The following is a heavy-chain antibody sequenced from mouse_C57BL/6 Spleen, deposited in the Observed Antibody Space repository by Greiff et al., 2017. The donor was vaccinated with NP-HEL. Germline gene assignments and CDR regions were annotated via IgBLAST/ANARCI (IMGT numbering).Heavy chain of an antibody. J-gene: IGHJ2*01. Sequence: EVKLMESGGDLVKPGGSLKLSCAASGFTFSSYGMSWVRQTPDKRLEWVATISSGGSYTYYPDSVKGRFTISRDNAKNTLYLQMSSLKSEDTAMYYCARHSYGDDYDYWGQGTTLTVSS. CDR2: ISSGGSYT. CDR3: ARHSYGDDYDY. D-gene: IGHD1-1*01. V-gene: IGHV5-6*01. CDR1: GFTFSSYG.